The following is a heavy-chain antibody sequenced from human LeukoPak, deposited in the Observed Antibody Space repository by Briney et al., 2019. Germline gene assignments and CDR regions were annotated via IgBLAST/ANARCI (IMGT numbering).Heavy chain of an antibody. CDR2: INPGGGST. CDR3: ARALARSGYFSPDAFDI. CDR1: GYTFTSYY. D-gene: IGHD3-22*01. Sequence: ASVKVSCKASGYTFTSYYIHWVRQAPGQGLEWMGIINPGGGSTSYAQKFQGRVTMTRDTSTSTVYMELSSLRSEDTAVYYCARALARSGYFSPDAFDIWGQGTMVTVSS. V-gene: IGHV1-46*01. J-gene: IGHJ3*02.